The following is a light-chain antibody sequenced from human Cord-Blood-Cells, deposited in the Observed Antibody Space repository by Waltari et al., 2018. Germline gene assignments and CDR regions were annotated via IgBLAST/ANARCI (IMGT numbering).Light chain of an antibody. J-gene: IGLJ3*02. CDR1: SGHSSYI. CDR2: REGSGSY. CDR3: ETWDSNTRV. V-gene: IGLV4-60*02. Sequence: QPVLTQSSSASASLGSSVKLTCTLSSGHSSYIIAWHQQQPGKAPLYFMKREGSGSYNKGSGVPYRFSGSSSGADRYLTSSNLRFEDEADYYCETWDSNTRVFGGGTKLTVL.